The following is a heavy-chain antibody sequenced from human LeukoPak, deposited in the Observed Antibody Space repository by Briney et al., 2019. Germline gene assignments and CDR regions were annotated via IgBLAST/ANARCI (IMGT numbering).Heavy chain of an antibody. CDR2: INPNSGVT. Sequence: ASVKVSCKASGYTFTDYYLHWLRQAPGQGLEWMGWINPNSGVTNYAETFQGRVTLTTHTSISTAYLELNRLTSDDTAVYYCARAAVTTGSTETFDPWGQGTLVTVSS. D-gene: IGHD1-1*01. CDR1: GYTFTDYY. CDR3: ARAAVTTGSTETFDP. V-gene: IGHV1-2*02. J-gene: IGHJ5*02.